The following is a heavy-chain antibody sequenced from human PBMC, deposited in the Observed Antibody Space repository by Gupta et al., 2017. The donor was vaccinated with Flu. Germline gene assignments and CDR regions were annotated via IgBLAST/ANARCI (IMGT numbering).Heavy chain of an antibody. CDR3: AKDLGGRRYEFWSGFDY. J-gene: IGHJ4*02. CDR2: ISGRCCTS. Sequence: PGKGHDCVSAISGRCCTSYYADSVKGRFSISRDNSKNTLYLQSNSLRVEDTAVYYCAKDLGGRRYEFWSGFDYWGQGNMVTVSS. D-gene: IGHD3-3*01. V-gene: IGHV3-23*01.